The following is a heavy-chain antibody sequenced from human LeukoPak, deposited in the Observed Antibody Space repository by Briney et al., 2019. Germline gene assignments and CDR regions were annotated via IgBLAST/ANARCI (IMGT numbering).Heavy chain of an antibody. V-gene: IGHV3-21*01. CDR2: ISSSSSYI. Sequence: GRSLRLACAASGFNFSSYSMNWVRQAPGKGLEWVSSISSSSSYIYYADSVKGRFTISRDNAKNSLYLQMNSLRAEDTAVYYCARDRGYSYEFDYWGQGTLVTVSS. D-gene: IGHD5-18*01. CDR3: ARDRGYSYEFDY. J-gene: IGHJ4*02. CDR1: GFNFSSYS.